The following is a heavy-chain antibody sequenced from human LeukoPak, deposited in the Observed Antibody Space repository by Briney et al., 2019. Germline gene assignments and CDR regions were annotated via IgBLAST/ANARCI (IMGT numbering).Heavy chain of an antibody. J-gene: IGHJ4*02. D-gene: IGHD1-26*01. V-gene: IGHV3-21*01. CDR1: GFTFSSYS. CDR3: ARGEVVGATFDY. Sequence: GGSLRLSCAASGFTFSSYSMNWVRQAPGKGLEWVSSISSSSSYIYYADSVKGRFTISRDNAKNSLYLQMNGLRAEDTAVYYCARGEVVGATFDYWGQGTLVTVSS. CDR2: ISSSSSYI.